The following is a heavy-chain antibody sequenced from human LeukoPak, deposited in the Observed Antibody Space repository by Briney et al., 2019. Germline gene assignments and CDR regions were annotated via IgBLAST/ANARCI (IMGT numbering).Heavy chain of an antibody. J-gene: IGHJ1*01. D-gene: IGHD2-15*01. V-gene: IGHV3-30-3*01. CDR1: GFTFSSYA. CDR2: ISYDGSNK. CDR3: ARVPSWYCSGGSCYHFRH. Sequence: GRSLRLSCAASGFTFSSYAMHWVRQAPGKGLEWVAFISYDGSNKYYADSVEGRFTISRDNSKNTLYLQMNSLRTEDTAVYYCARVPSWYCSGGSCYHFRHWGQGTLVTVSP.